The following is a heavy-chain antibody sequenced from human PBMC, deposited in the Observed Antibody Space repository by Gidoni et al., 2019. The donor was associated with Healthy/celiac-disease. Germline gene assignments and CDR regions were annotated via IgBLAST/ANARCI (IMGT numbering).Heavy chain of an antibody. Sequence: EVQLVESGGGLVQPGGSLRLSCAASGFTLRRYGMSWVRQAPGKGLEWVANIKQDGSEKYYVDSVKGRFTISRENAKNSLYLQMNSLRAEDTAVYYCASGYGSSTSCKYGMDVWGQGTTVTVSS. CDR2: IKQDGSEK. J-gene: IGHJ6*02. D-gene: IGHD2-2*03. CDR1: GFTLRRYG. CDR3: ASGYGSSTSCKYGMDV. V-gene: IGHV3-7*01.